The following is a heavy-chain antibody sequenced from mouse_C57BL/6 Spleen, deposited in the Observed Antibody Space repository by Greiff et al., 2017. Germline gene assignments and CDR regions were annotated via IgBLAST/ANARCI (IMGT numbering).Heavy chain of an antibody. J-gene: IGHJ2*01. CDR3: ARSEGYFDY. CDR2: IYPGDGDT. Sequence: VQLQQSGPELVKPGASVKISCKASGYAFSSSWMNWVKQRPGKGLEWIGRIYPGDGDTNYNGKFKGTATLTADKSSSTAYMQRSSLTSEDSAVYFCARSEGYFDYWGQGTTLTVSS. V-gene: IGHV1-82*01. CDR1: GYAFSSSW.